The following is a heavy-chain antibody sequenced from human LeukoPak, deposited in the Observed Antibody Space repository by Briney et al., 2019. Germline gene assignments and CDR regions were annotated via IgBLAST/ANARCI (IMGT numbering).Heavy chain of an antibody. CDR1: GGSVSSRSHE. V-gene: IGHV4-39*01. CDR2: IYYSGST. J-gene: IGHJ4*02. D-gene: IGHD1-7*01. Sequence: PSETLSLTYPVSGGSVSSRSHECGWIRQPPGKGLEWIGSIYYSGSTYYNPSLKSRVTISVDTSKKHFSLKLSSVTAADTPGYLFPSLSPALELVQPYEGWGQGTLVTVSS. CDR3: PSLSPALELVQPYEG.